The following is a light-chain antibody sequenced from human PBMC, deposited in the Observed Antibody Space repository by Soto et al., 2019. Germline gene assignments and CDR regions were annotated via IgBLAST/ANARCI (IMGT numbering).Light chain of an antibody. CDR3: QHSNSTPYT. CDR2: AAS. Sequence: DIQMTQSPSSLSASVGDRVNITCRASQSISKFLKWYQQKPGKAPKLLIYAASSVQSGVPSRFSGSGSGTDCTLPITSLHREDFATYYCQHSNSTPYTFGQGNKLPIK. CDR1: QSISKF. J-gene: IGKJ2*01. V-gene: IGKV1-39*01.